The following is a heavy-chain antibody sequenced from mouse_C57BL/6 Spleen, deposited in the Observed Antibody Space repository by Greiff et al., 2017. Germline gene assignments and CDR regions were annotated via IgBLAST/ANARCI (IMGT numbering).Heavy chain of an antibody. Sequence: QVQLQQSGAELVRPGTSVKVSCKASGYAFTNYLIEWVKQRPGQGLEWIGVINPGSGGTNYNEKLKGKATLTADKSSSTAYMQLSSLTSEDSAVYFCARGEYASRWDYFDYWGQGTTLTVSS. V-gene: IGHV1-54*01. J-gene: IGHJ2*01. D-gene: IGHD5-2*01. CDR1: GYAFTNYL. CDR2: INPGSGGT. CDR3: ARGEYASRWDYFDY.